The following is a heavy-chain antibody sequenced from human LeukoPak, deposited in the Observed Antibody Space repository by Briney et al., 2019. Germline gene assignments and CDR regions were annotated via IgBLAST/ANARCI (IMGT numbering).Heavy chain of an antibody. CDR3: ARGRGMATGYGGFDY. D-gene: IGHD5-24*01. CDR1: GGSFSGYY. CDR2: INHSGST. J-gene: IGHJ4*02. Sequence: SETLSLTCAVYGGSFSGYYWSWLRQPPGKGLEWIGEINHSGSTNYNPSLKSRVTISVDTSKNQFSLKLSSVTAADTAVYYCARGRGMATGYGGFDYWGQGTLVTVSS. V-gene: IGHV4-34*01.